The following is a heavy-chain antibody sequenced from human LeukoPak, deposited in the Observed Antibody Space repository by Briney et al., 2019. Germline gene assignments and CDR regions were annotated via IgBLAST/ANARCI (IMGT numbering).Heavy chain of an antibody. D-gene: IGHD1-1*01. J-gene: IGHJ4*02. Sequence: SETLSLTCTVSGGSISSYYWSWIRQPPGKGLEWIGYIYYGGITNYKPSLKSRVTLLVDTSKNHFSLKLRSVTAADTAIYYCASGFRGQLGYFDYWGQGTLVTVSS. CDR2: IYYGGIT. CDR3: ASGFRGQLGYFDY. CDR1: GGSISSYY. V-gene: IGHV4-59*01.